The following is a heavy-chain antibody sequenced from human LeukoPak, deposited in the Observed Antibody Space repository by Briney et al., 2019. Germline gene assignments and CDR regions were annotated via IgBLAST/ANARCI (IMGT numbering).Heavy chain of an antibody. V-gene: IGHV1-18*01. D-gene: IGHD6-13*01. CDR1: GHTFTSYG. CDR3: ARDRGIAAADTFDP. CDR2: ISPDNGDT. Sequence: ASVKVSCKASGHTFTSYGISWVRQAPGQGLEWMGWISPDNGDTNYAQKFQGRVTMTTDTSTRTAYMELRSLRSDDTAVYYCARDRGIAAADTFDPWGQGTPVIVSS. J-gene: IGHJ5*02.